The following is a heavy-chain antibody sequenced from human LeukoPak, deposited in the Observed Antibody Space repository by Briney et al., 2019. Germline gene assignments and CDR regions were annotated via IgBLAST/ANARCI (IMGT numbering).Heavy chain of an antibody. Sequence: PGGSLRLSCAASGFTFSSYNIKWVRQAPGKGLEWVSYISSSGGTISYADSVKGRFTISRDNAKNSLYLQMNSLRAEDTAVYYCARSSRRYCSGGSCYSGVLGYLDYWGQGTLVTVSS. CDR2: ISSSGGTI. D-gene: IGHD2-15*01. CDR3: ARSSRRYCSGGSCYSGVLGYLDY. CDR1: GFTFSSYN. J-gene: IGHJ4*02. V-gene: IGHV3-48*01.